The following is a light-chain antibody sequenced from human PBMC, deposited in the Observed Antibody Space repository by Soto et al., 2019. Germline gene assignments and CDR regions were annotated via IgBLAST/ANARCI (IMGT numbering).Light chain of an antibody. CDR3: ATWDDSLNVV. Sequence: QSVLTQPPSVSGAPGQRVSISCTGSSTNIGAGYGVHWYQQRPGTAPKLLIYSNDQRPSAVPGRFSGSKSGTSASLAISGLLSEDEADYYCATWDDSLNVVFGGGTKLTVL. CDR2: SND. CDR1: STNIGAGYG. J-gene: IGLJ2*01. V-gene: IGLV1-40*01.